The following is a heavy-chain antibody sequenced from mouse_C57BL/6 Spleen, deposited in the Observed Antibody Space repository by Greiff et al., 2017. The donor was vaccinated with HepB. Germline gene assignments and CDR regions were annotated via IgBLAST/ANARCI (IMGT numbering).Heavy chain of an antibody. D-gene: IGHD2-1*01. CDR1: GYAFSSYW. CDR2: IYPGDGDT. J-gene: IGHJ3*01. V-gene: IGHV1-80*01. CDR3: ARGGYGNYVGLFAY. Sequence: QVQLQQSGAELVKPGASVKISCKASGYAFSSYWMNWVKQRPGKGLEWIGQIYPGDGDTNYNGKFKGKATLTADKSSSTAYMQLSSLTSEDSAVYFCARGGYGNYVGLFAYWGQGTLVTVSA.